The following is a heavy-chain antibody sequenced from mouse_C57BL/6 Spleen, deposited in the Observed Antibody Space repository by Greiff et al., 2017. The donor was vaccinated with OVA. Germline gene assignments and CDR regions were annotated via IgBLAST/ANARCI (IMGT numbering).Heavy chain of an antibody. V-gene: IGHV1-18*01. CDR2: INPNNGGT. CDR3: AGKDYYGSSSDAMDD. Sequence: EVQLQQSGPELVKPGASVKIPCKASGYTFTDYNMDWVKQSHGKSLEWIGDINPNNGGTIYNQKFKGKATLTVDKSSSTAYMELRSLTSEDSAVYYCAGKDYYGSSSDAMDDWGQGTSVTVSS. J-gene: IGHJ4*01. CDR1: GYTFTDYN. D-gene: IGHD1-1*01.